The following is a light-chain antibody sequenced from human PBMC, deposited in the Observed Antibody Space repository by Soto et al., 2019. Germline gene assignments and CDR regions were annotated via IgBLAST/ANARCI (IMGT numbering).Light chain of an antibody. CDR3: QQYGSSGT. J-gene: IGKJ1*01. V-gene: IGKV3-20*01. CDR2: GAS. CDR1: QSVSSN. Sequence: EIVLTQSRSTLSLSPGERATLSCRASQSVSSNLAWYQQKPGQAPRLLIYGASTRATGIPDRFSGSGSGTDFTLTISRLEPEDFAVYYCQQYGSSGTFGQRTKVDIK.